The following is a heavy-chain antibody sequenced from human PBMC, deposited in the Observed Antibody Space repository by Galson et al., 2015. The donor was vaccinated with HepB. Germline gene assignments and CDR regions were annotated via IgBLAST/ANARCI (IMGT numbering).Heavy chain of an antibody. Sequence: SVKVSCKASGYTFTSYGISWVRQAPGQGLEWMGWISAYNGNTNYAQKLQGRVTMTTDTSTSTAYMELRSLRSDDTAVYYCARQYSSSWDGGAFDIWGQGTMVTVSS. CDR1: GYTFTSYG. CDR3: ARQYSSSWDGGAFDI. J-gene: IGHJ3*02. CDR2: ISAYNGNT. D-gene: IGHD6-13*01. V-gene: IGHV1-18*04.